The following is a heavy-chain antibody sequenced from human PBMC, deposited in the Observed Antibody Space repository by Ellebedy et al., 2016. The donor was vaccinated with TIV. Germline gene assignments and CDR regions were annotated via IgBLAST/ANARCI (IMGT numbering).Heavy chain of an antibody. Sequence: SETLSLXXSVSGESISGYYWNWIRQSPGKGLEWIGYIDYSGSPNYSPSLRSRVTISQDTSKSQVSLKLTSVTAADTAVYYCARALGYTGSASHYFDHWGQGTLATV. CDR2: IDYSGSP. D-gene: IGHD5-18*01. CDR1: GESISGYY. CDR3: ARALGYTGSASHYFDH. V-gene: IGHV4-59*01. J-gene: IGHJ4*02.